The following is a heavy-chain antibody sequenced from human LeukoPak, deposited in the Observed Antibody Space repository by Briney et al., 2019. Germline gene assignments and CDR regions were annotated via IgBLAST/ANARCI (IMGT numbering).Heavy chain of an antibody. CDR3: ARDRRAVDGTFDY. D-gene: IGHD6-19*01. CDR2: INPNSGGT. Sequence: ASVKVSCKASGYTFTGYYMHWVRQAPGQGLEWMGRINPNSGGTNYAQKFQGRVTMTRDTSISTAYMELSRLRSDDTAVYYCARDRRAVDGTFDYWGQGTLVTVFS. CDR1: GYTFTGYY. J-gene: IGHJ4*02. V-gene: IGHV1-2*06.